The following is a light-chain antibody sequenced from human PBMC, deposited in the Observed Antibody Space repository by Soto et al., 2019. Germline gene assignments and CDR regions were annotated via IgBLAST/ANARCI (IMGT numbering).Light chain of an antibody. CDR1: QNISAW. CDR2: KAS. CDR3: QQYSTYPST. Sequence: DIQMTQSPSTLSASVGDRVTITCRASQNISAWLAWYQHKPGTAPKLLIYKASNLKTGVPSRFSGSGSGTELIHTISGLQSDDFATYYCQQYSTYPSTFGPGTKLEIK. J-gene: IGKJ2*01. V-gene: IGKV1-5*03.